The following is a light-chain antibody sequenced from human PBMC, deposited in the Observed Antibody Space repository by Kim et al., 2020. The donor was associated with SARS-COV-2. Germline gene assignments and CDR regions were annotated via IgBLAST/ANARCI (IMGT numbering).Light chain of an antibody. Sequence: EIVLTQSPDTLSLSPGERATLSCRASQSLNSNSLAWYQQKPGQAPRLLIFDASSRATGIPDRFSGSGSGSDFTLTISRLESGDFAVYYCQQSGSSPYTFGQGTKLEI. CDR2: DAS. V-gene: IGKV3-20*01. J-gene: IGKJ2*01. CDR1: QSLNSNS. CDR3: QQSGSSPYT.